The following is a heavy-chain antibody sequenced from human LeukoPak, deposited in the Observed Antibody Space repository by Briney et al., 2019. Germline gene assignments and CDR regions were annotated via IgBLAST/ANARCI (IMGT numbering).Heavy chain of an antibody. V-gene: IGHV1-2*02. D-gene: IGHD3-10*01. CDR1: GYTFTGYY. J-gene: IGHJ5*02. CDR3: AREGVYYYGSGSYYPNRNWFDP. Sequence: GASVKVSCKASGYTFTGYYMHWVRQAPGQGLEWMGWINPNSGGTNYAQKFQGRVTMTRDTSISTAYMELSRLRSDDTAVYYCAREGVYYYGSGSYYPNRNWFDPWGQGTLVTVSS. CDR2: INPNSGGT.